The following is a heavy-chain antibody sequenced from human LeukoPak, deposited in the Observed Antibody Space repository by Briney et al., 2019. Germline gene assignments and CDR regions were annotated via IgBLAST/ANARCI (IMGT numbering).Heavy chain of an antibody. Sequence: QPGGSLRLSCAASGFPLSSYSINWVRQAPGKGLEWVSYISSSGSAIHYVDSVKGRFTVSRDNAKNSLFLQMNSPRAEDTAVYYCVRVKGSYFDYWGQGALVTVSS. V-gene: IGHV3-48*01. CDR1: GFPLSSYS. D-gene: IGHD2-15*01. J-gene: IGHJ4*02. CDR2: ISSSGSAI. CDR3: VRVKGSYFDY.